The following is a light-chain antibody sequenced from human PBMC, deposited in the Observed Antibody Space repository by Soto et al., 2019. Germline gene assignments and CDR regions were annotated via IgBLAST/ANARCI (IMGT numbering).Light chain of an antibody. Sequence: ENVLTPSPATLSLSPGEGTTLSCRASQSINTYLAWYQQKPGQAPRLLIYDASKRATGIPARFSGSASGTNFTLTISSLEPEDFAVYNCQQRRSWQVTFGQGTRLEI. V-gene: IGKV3D-11*02. CDR3: QQRRSWQVT. CDR2: DAS. CDR1: QSINTY. J-gene: IGKJ5*01.